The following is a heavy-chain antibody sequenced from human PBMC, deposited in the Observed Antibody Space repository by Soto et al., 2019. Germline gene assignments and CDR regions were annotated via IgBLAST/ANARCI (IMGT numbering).Heavy chain of an antibody. CDR2: INAGNGNT. CDR3: ATDSRVPRRTNYDILTGYYSWFHP. V-gene: IGHV1-3*01. J-gene: IGHJ5*02. Sequence: QVQLVQSGAEVKKPGASVKVSCKASGYTFTSYAMHWVRQAPGQRLEWMGWINAGNGNTKYSQKFQGRVTITRDTSASTAYMELSSLRSEDTAVYYCATDSRVPRRTNYDILTGYYSWFHPWGQGTLVTVSS. CDR1: GYTFTSYA. D-gene: IGHD3-9*01.